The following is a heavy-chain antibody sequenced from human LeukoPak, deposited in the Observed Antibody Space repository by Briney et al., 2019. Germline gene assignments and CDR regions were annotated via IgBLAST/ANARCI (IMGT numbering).Heavy chain of an antibody. Sequence: GGSLRLSCVVSGFTSSSHAMSWVRQAPGTGLEWVSGISGSDDITYYADSVKGRFIISRDTSKNTLNLQMNSLRAEDTALYYCAKDFSRITIFGVVEYYFDYWGQGTLVTVSS. D-gene: IGHD3-3*01. CDR2: ISGSDDIT. CDR3: AKDFSRITIFGVVEYYFDY. V-gene: IGHV3-23*01. CDR1: GFTSSSHA. J-gene: IGHJ4*02.